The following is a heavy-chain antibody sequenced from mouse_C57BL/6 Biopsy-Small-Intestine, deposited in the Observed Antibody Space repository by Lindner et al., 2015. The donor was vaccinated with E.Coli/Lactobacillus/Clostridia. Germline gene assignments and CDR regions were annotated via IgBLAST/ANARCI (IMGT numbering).Heavy chain of an antibody. CDR2: INPGTGGT. CDR1: GYAFTNNL. J-gene: IGHJ4*01. D-gene: IGHD1-1*02. V-gene: IGHV1-54*01. Sequence: VQLQESGAELVRPGTSVKVSCKASGYAFTNNLIEWVRQRPGQGLEWIGVINPGTGGTNYNEKFKGKATLTADKSSSIAYMQLSSLTSEDSAVYFCATYYGNYYIMDCWGQGTSVTVSS. CDR3: ATYYGNYYIMDC.